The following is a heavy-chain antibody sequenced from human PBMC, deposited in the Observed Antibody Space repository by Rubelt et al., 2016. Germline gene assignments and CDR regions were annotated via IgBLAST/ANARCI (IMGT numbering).Heavy chain of an antibody. V-gene: IGHV3-23*01. D-gene: IGHD4-17*01. J-gene: IGHJ4*02. Sequence: EVQLLESGGGLVQPGGSLRLSCAASGFTFSNYAMSWARQAPGKGLEWVSAISTSGDNTYYPDSVKGRFTISRDNSKNTLDLEMNSLRVEDTAVDYCAKGRGGDYGGKFDSWGQGTLVTVSS. CDR2: ISTSGDNT. CDR3: AKGRGGDYGGKFDS. CDR1: GFTFSNYA.